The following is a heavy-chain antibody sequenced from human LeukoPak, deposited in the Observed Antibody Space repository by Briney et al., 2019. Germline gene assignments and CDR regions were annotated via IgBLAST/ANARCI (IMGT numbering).Heavy chain of an antibody. Sequence: PSETLSLTCTVSGGSISSYYWSWIRQPPGKGLEWIGYIYYSGSTNYNPSLKSRVTISVDTSKNQFSLKLSSVTAADTAVYYCAIVSRHVRYFDYWGQGTLVTVSS. CDR2: IYYSGST. D-gene: IGHD3-16*02. CDR1: GGSISSYY. CDR3: AIVSRHVRYFDY. J-gene: IGHJ4*02. V-gene: IGHV4-59*01.